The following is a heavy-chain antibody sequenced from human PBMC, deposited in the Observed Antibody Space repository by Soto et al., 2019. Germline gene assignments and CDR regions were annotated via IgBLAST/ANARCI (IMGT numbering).Heavy chain of an antibody. CDR1: GFTFGDYA. D-gene: IGHD2-8*01. J-gene: IGHJ6*02. V-gene: IGHV3-49*03. Sequence: GGSLRLSCTASGFTFGDYAMSWFRQAPGKGLEWVGFIRSKAYGGTTEYAASVKGRFTIPRDDSKSIAYLQMNSLKTEDTAVYYCTRDCTNGVCYTGPYYYYGMYVWGQGTTVTVSS. CDR3: TRDCTNGVCYTGPYYYYGMYV. CDR2: IRSKAYGGTT.